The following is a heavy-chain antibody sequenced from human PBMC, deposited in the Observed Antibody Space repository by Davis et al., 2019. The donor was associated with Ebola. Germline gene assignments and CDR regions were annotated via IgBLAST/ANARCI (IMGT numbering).Heavy chain of an antibody. CDR3: ARHRAYYYDSSGYYTSYYFDY. CDR2: IYYSGST. Sequence: MPGGSLRLSCAASGFTFSSYSMNWVRQPPGKGLEWIGGIYYSGSTYYNPSLMSRVTISADTAKTQFSLKLSSVTAADTAVYYCARHRAYYYDSSGYYTSYYFDYWGQGTLVTVSS. D-gene: IGHD3-22*01. J-gene: IGHJ4*02. V-gene: IGHV4-39*01. CDR1: GFTFSSYSMN.